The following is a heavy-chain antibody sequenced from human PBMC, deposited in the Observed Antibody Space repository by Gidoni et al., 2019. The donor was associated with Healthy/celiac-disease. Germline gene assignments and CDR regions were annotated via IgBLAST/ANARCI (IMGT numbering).Heavy chain of an antibody. J-gene: IGHJ6*02. D-gene: IGHD3-10*02. CDR2: INHSGST. Sequence: QVQLQQWGAGLLTPSETLSLTCAVYGGSFSGYYWSWIRQPPGKGLEWIGEINHSGSTNYNPSLKSRVTISVDTSKNQFSLKLSSVTAADTAVYYCARRAIMFGMDVWGQGTTVTVSS. V-gene: IGHV4-34*01. CDR1: GGSFSGYY. CDR3: ARRAIMFGMDV.